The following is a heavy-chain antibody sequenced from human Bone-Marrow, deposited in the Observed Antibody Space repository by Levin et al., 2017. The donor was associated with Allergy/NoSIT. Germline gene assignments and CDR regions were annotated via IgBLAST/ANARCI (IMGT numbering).Heavy chain of an antibody. V-gene: IGHV3-73*01. Sequence: GGSLRLSCAASGFTFSASAMHWVRQASGKGLEWVGRVRSKANSYATAYAASVEGRFTISRYDSKNTAYLQMNSLKIEDTAVYYCIASIRTYCSGGRCHSDYYYYGMDVWGQGTTVTVSS. CDR3: IASIRTYCSGGRCHSDYYYYGMDV. CDR2: VRSKANSYAT. D-gene: IGHD2-15*01. CDR1: GFTFSASA. J-gene: IGHJ6*02.